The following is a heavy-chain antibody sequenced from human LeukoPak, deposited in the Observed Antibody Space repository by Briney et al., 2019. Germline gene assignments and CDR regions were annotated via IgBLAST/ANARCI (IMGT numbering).Heavy chain of an antibody. Sequence: GASVKVSCKATSHISWVRQAPGQGLEWMGWIGSYEGDTYYAQKFQGRVTATTDTSTNTAYMELGSLRADDTAVYYCARDFWNFYDSSGYYRDFDSWGQGTLVTVSS. J-gene: IGHJ5*01. V-gene: IGHV1-18*01. CDR1: TSH. CDR2: IGSYEGDT. CDR3: ARDFWNFYDSSGYYRDFDS. D-gene: IGHD3-22*01.